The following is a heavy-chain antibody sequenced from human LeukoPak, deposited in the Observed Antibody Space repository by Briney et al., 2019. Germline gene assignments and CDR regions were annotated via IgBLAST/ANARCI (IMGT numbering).Heavy chain of an antibody. J-gene: IGHJ4*02. CDR2: ISGSGGST. CDR3: AKKAPRAKLWFGDLSVYYFDY. V-gene: IGHV3-23*01. Sequence: GGTLRLSCAASGFTFSSYGMSWVRQAPGKGLEWVSAISGSGGSTYYADSVKGRFTISRDNSKNTLYLQMNSLRAEDTAVYYCAKKAPRAKLWFGDLSVYYFDYWGQGTLVTVSS. CDR1: GFTFSSYG. D-gene: IGHD3-10*01.